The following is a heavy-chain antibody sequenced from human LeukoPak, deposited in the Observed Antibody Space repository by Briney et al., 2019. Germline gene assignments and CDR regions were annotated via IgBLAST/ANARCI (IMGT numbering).Heavy chain of an antibody. Sequence: SVKVSCKASGGTFSSYAISWVRQAPGQGLEWMGGITPIFGTANYAQKFQGRVTITADESTSTAYMELSSLRSEDTAVYYCARSPGYGDYLYYFDYWGQGTLVTVSS. V-gene: IGHV1-69*13. CDR2: ITPIFGTA. CDR3: ARSPGYGDYLYYFDY. J-gene: IGHJ4*02. CDR1: GGTFSSYA. D-gene: IGHD4-17*01.